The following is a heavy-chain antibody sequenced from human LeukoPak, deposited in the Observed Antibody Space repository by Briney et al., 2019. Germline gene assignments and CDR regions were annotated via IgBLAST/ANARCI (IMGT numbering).Heavy chain of an antibody. J-gene: IGHJ4*02. D-gene: IGHD2-21*01. CDR2: ISGTTGST. Sequence: GGSLRLSCAASGFTFSSYGMSWVRQAPGKGLEWVSAISGTTGSTYHADSVRGRFTISRDNSKNTLYLQMNSLRAEDAAVYFCAKAPVTSCRGAYCYPFDSWGQGTLVTVSS. CDR3: AKAPVTSCRGAYCYPFDS. CDR1: GFTFSSYG. V-gene: IGHV3-23*01.